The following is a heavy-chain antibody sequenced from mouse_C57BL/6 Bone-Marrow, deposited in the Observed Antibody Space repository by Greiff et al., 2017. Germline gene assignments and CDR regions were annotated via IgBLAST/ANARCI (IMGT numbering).Heavy chain of an antibody. CDR2: IDPSDSYT. V-gene: IGHV1-69*01. D-gene: IGHD1-1*01. Sequence: QVQLKQPGAELVMPGASVKLSCKASGYTFTSYWMHWVKQRPGQGLEWIGEIDPSDSYTNYNQKFKGKSTLTVDKSSSTAYMQLSSLTSEDSAVYYCAREGHGSSYDWYVDVWGTGTTVTVSS. CDR3: AREGHGSSYDWYVDV. J-gene: IGHJ1*03. CDR1: GYTFTSYW.